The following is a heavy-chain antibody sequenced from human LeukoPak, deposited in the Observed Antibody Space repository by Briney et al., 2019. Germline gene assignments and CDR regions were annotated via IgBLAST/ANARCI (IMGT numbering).Heavy chain of an antibody. CDR2: IYSGGST. CDR3: ARDGGAITMIAGDAFDI. CDR1: GFTVSSNY. Sequence: PGGSLRLSCAASGFTVSSNYMSWVRQAPGKGLEWVSVIYSGGSTYYADSVKGRFTISRDNSKNTLYLQMNSLRAEDTAVYYCARDGGAITMIAGDAFDIWGQGTMVTVSS. D-gene: IGHD3-22*01. V-gene: IGHV3-66*01. J-gene: IGHJ3*02.